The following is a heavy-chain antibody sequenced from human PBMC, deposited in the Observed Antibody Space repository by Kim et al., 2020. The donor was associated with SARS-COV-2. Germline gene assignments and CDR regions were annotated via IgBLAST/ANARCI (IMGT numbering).Heavy chain of an antibody. J-gene: IGHJ4*02. V-gene: IGHV3-30*18. CDR3: AKGIAAAGMISALDY. CDR1: GFTFSNYG. CDR2: MSYDGSKK. D-gene: IGHD6-13*01. Sequence: LSLTCAASGFTFSNYGMHWVRQAPGKGLEWVAVMSYDGSKKYYADSVKGRFTISRDNSKNTLYLQINSVRTEDTAVYYCAKGIAAAGMISALDYWGQGTLVTVSS.